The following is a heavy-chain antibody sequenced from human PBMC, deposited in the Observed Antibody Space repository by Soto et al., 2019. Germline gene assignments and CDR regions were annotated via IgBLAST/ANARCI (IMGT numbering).Heavy chain of an antibody. D-gene: IGHD1-1*01. Sequence: QVQLVQSETEVRKPGSSVKVSCKASGGTFGSNAISWVRQAPGQGLEWMGNIIPIFGTTKNAQNFQDRVTVTADESTNTAYMELSSLTSEDTAIYSSAREGYTLGPAAVRGAFDIWGQGTMVTVSS. CDR1: GGTFGSNA. CDR2: IIPIFGTT. V-gene: IGHV1-69*15. J-gene: IGHJ3*02. CDR3: AREGYTLGPAAVRGAFDI.